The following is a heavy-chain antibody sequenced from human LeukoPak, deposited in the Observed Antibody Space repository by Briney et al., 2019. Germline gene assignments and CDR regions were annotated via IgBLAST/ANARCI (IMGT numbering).Heavy chain of an antibody. CDR2: ISGSGGST. Sequence: GGSLRLSCAASGFTFSSYAMSWVRQAPGKGLEWVSAISGSGGSTYYADSVKGRFTISRDNSKNTLYLQMNSLRAEDTAVYYCARHLHCSSSSCYEYFDYWGQGTLVAVSS. J-gene: IGHJ4*02. D-gene: IGHD2-2*01. CDR3: ARHLHCSSSSCYEYFDY. V-gene: IGHV3-23*01. CDR1: GFTFSSYA.